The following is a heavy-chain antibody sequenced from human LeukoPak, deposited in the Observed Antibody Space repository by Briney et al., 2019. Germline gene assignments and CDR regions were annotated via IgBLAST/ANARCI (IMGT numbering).Heavy chain of an antibody. D-gene: IGHD2-2*01. J-gene: IGHJ4*02. CDR1: GFTFSSYS. CDR2: ISSSSSYI. CDR3: ASVLRYCSSTSCYVDY. V-gene: IGHV3-21*04. Sequence: GRSLRLSCAASGFTFSSYSMNWVRQAPGKGLKWVSSISSSSSYIYYADSVKGRLTISRDNAKNSLYLQMNSLRAEDTAVYYCASVLRYCSSTSCYVDYWGQGTLVTVSS.